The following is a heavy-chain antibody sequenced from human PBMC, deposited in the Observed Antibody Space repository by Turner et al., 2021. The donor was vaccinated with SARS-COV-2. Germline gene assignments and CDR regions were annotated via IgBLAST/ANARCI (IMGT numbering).Heavy chain of an antibody. D-gene: IGHD3-9*01. CDR3: ARDLNYYGMDV. J-gene: IGHJ6*02. CDR2: IYSGGST. V-gene: IGHV3-53*04. Sequence: EVQLVESGGGLVQPGGSLRLSCAASGFTVSSNYLSWVRQAPGKGLEWVSLIYSGGSTYYADSVKGRFTISRHNSKNTLYLQMNSLRAEDTAVYYGARDLNYYGMDVWGQGTTVTVSS. CDR1: GFTVSSNY.